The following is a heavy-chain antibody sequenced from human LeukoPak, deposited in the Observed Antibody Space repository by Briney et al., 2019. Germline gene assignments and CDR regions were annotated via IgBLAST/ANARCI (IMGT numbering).Heavy chain of an antibody. V-gene: IGHV4-59*08. D-gene: IGHD3-22*01. CDR2: IYYSGST. CDR1: GGSISSYY. CDR3: ARLYCYDSSGYTFPRAYFDY. Sequence: PSETLSLTCTVSGGSISSYYWSWIRQPPGKGLEWIGYIYYSGSTNYNPFLKSRVTISVDTSKNQFSLKLSSVTAADTAVYYCARLYCYDSSGYTFPRAYFDYWGQGTLVTVSS. J-gene: IGHJ4*02.